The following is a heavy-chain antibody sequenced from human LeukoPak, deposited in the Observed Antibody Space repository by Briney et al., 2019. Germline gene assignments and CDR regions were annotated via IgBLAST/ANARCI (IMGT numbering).Heavy chain of an antibody. Sequence: GASVKVSCKVSGYTLTELSMHWVRQAPGKGLEWMGGFDPEDGETIYAQKFQGRVTMTEDTSTDTAYMELSSLRSEDTAVYYCATISSYCSSTSCGDAFDIWGQGTMVTVSS. CDR3: ATISSYCSSTSCGDAFDI. J-gene: IGHJ3*02. D-gene: IGHD2-2*01. CDR2: FDPEDGET. V-gene: IGHV1-24*01. CDR1: GYTLTELS.